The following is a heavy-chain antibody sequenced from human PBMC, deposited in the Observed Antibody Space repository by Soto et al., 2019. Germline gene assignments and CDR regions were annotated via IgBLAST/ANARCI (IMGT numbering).Heavy chain of an antibody. J-gene: IGHJ6*02. D-gene: IGHD3-9*01. Sequence: GGSLRLSCAASGFTFSSYAMSWVRQAPGKGLEWVSAISGSGGSTYYADSVKGRFTISRDNSKNTLYLQMNSLRAEDTAVYYCAKDYDPYYDILTGHNYYYGMDVWGQGTTVTVSS. CDR2: ISGSGGST. CDR1: GFTFSSYA. CDR3: AKDYDPYYDILTGHNYYYGMDV. V-gene: IGHV3-23*01.